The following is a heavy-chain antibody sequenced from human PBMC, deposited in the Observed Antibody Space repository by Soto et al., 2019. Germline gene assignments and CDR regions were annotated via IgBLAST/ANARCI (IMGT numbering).Heavy chain of an antibody. Sequence: EVQFVESGGGLVQPGGSLRLSCEASGFTFSDFWMTWVRHGPGKGLGWVANIKPDGNEKFYVDSVRGRFTISRDNARHSLYLHMNSLRVEDTAIYYCSRGHYNNVLGGQGTLVTVSS. CDR2: IKPDGNEK. J-gene: IGHJ4*02. CDR1: GFTFSDFW. CDR3: SRGHYNNVL. D-gene: IGHD3-9*01. V-gene: IGHV3-7*01.